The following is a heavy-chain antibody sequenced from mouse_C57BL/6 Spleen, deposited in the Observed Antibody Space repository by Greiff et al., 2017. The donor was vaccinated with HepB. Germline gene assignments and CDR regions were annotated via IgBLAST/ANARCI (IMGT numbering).Heavy chain of an antibody. CDR2: IHPNSGST. J-gene: IGHJ2*01. Sequence: QVQLQQPGAELVKPGASVKLSCKASGYTFTSYWMHWVKQRPGQGLEWIGMIHPNSGSTNYNEKFKSKATLTVDKSSSTAYMQLSSLTSEDSAVYYCARGGYYRDYFDYWGQGTTLTVSS. CDR3: ARGGYYRDYFDY. V-gene: IGHV1-64*01. CDR1: GYTFTSYW. D-gene: IGHD2-12*01.